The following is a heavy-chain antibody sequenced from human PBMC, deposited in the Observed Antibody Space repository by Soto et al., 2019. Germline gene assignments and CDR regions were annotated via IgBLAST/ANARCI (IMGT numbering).Heavy chain of an antibody. CDR2: ISAYNGNT. V-gene: IGHV1-18*01. CDR1: GYTFTSYG. CDR3: ARDRDFWSGYYNFDY. Sequence: ASVKVSCKASGYTFTSYGISWVRQAPGRGLEWMGWISAYNGNTNYAQKLQGRVTMTTDTSTSTAYMELRSLRSDDTAVYYCARDRDFWSGYYNFDYWGQGTLVTVSS. D-gene: IGHD3-3*01. J-gene: IGHJ4*02.